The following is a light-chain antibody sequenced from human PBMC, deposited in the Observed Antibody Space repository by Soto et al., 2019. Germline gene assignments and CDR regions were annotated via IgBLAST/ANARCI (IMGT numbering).Light chain of an antibody. J-gene: IGLJ1*01. CDR3: NAYTSSSTLV. CDR2: EVS. Sequence: QSALTQPASVSGSPGQSITISCTGTSSDIGAYNYVYWYQQHPGTAPKLMIFEVSNRPSGIPNRFSGSKSGSTASLTISGLQADDEADYYCNAYTSSSTLVFGTGTKVTVL. V-gene: IGLV2-14*01. CDR1: SSDIGAYNY.